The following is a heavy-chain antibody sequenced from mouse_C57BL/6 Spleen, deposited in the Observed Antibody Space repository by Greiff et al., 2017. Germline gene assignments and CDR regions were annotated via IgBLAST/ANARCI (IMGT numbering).Heavy chain of an antibody. CDR1: GYAFSSYW. CDR3: ARSGYYGSSPYCYFDV. V-gene: IGHV1-80*01. J-gene: IGHJ1*03. D-gene: IGHD1-1*01. CDR2: LYPGDGDT. Sequence: QVQLQQSGAELVKPGASVKISCKASGYAFSSYWMNWVKQRPGTGLEWIGQLYPGDGDTNYNGKFKGKATLTADKSSSTAYLQLSSLTSEDSAVYFCARSGYYGSSPYCYFDVWGTGTTVTVSS.